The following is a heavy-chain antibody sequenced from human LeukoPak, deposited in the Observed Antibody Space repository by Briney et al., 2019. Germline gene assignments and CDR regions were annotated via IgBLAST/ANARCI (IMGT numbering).Heavy chain of an antibody. J-gene: IGHJ4*02. D-gene: IGHD6-19*01. CDR2: IYASGST. CDR3: GRDLLRGAGSDY. V-gene: IGHV4-4*07. CDR1: GGSISSYY. Sequence: SETLSLTCTVSGGSISSYYWSWIRQPAGKGLEWIGRIYASGSTNYNPSLKSRVTMSVDTSKNQFSLKLSSVTAADTAVYYCGRDLLRGAGSDYWGQGTLVIVPS.